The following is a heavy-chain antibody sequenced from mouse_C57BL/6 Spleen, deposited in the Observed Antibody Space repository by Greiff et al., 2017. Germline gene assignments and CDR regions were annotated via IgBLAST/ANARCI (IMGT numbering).Heavy chain of an antibody. CDR3: AQSTGTAWFAY. J-gene: IGHJ3*01. CDR2: IYPGSGST. CDR1: GYTFTSYW. D-gene: IGHD4-1*02. V-gene: IGHV1-55*01. Sequence: QVQLKQPGAELVKPGASVKMSCKASGYTFTSYWITWVKQRPGQGLEWIGDIYPGSGSTNYNEKFKRKATLTVDTSSGTAYMQRSSLTSEDSAVYYCAQSTGTAWFAYWGQGTLVTVSA.